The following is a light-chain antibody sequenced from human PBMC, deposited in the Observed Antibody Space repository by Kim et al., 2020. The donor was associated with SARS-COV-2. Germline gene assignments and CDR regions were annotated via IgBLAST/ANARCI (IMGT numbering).Light chain of an antibody. CDR1: SSNIGNNY. CDR3: GTWDSSLSAGV. V-gene: IGLV1-51*01. CDR2: DNN. Sequence: GQKVNISCYGSSSNIGNNYVSWYQQLPGTAPKLLIYDNNKRPSGIPDRFSGSKSGTSATLGITGLQTGDEADYYCGTWDSSLSAGVFGGGTQLTVL. J-gene: IGLJ3*02.